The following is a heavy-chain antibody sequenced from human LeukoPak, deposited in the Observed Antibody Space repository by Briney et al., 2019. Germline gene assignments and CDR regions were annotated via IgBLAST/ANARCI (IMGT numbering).Heavy chain of an antibody. V-gene: IGHV1-18*01. CDR1: GYTFTSYG. J-gene: IGHJ4*02. Sequence: ASVKVSCKASGYTFTSYGISWVRQAPGQGLEWMGWISAYNGNTNYAQKLQGRVTMTTDTSTSKAYMQMRSQISDDTAVYYFARKRCGGGSCFDYWGQGTLVTVSS. CDR2: ISAYNGNT. D-gene: IGHD2-15*01. CDR3: ARKRCGGGSCFDY.